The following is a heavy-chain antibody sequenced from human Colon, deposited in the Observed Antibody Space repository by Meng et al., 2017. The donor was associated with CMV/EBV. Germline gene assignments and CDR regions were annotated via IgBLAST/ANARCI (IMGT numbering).Heavy chain of an antibody. V-gene: IGHV3-21*01. CDR3: ANQMPWNYYHGMDL. J-gene: IGHJ6*02. CDR2: INSTSTYI. CDR1: EFSFSSYN. Sequence: GESLKISCVVSEFSFSSYNFNWVRQAPGKGLEWVASINSTSTYIYYADSVKGRFTVSRDNSKNSLYLQMNSLRAEDTAVYYCANQMPWNYYHGMDLWGQGTTVTVSS. D-gene: IGHD3-10*01.